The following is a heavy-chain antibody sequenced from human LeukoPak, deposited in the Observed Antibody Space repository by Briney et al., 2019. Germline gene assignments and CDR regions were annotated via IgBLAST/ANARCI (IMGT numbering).Heavy chain of an antibody. V-gene: IGHV4-34*01. J-gene: IGHJ4*02. CDR3: ARASNSSSWYSSPIY. Sequence: SETLSLTCAVYGGSLSGYYWSWIRQPPGKGLEWIGEINHSGSTNYNPSLKSRVTISVDTSKNQFSLKLSSVTAADTAVYYCARASNSSSWYSSPIYWGQGTLVTVSS. CDR1: GGSLSGYY. CDR2: INHSGST. D-gene: IGHD6-13*01.